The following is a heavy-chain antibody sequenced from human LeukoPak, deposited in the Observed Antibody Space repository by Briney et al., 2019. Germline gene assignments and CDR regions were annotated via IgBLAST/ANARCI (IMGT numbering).Heavy chain of an antibody. Sequence: SETLSLTCAVSGYSISSGYYWIWIRQPPGKGLEWIGSLYHSDSIYYNPSLESRVTMSVDTSKNQFSLKLSFVTAADTAVYYCARQHDSYHYYYVDVWGTGMTVTVSS. D-gene: IGHD6-13*01. CDR3: ARQHDSYHYYYVDV. V-gene: IGHV4-38-2*01. J-gene: IGHJ6*03. CDR1: GYSISSGYY. CDR2: LYHSDSI.